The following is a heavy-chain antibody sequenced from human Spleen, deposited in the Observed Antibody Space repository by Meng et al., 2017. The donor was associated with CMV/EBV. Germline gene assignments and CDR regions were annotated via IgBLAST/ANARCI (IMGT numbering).Heavy chain of an antibody. CDR3: ASYSGYSSSWYSYYYYYGMDV. D-gene: IGHD6-13*01. J-gene: IGHJ6*02. Sequence: GESLKISCAASGFTFSSYWMSWVRQAPGKGLEWVANIKQDGSEKYYVDSVKGRFTISRDNAKNSLYLQMNSLRAEGTAVYYCASYSGYSSSWYSYYYYYGMDVWGQGTTVTVSS. V-gene: IGHV3-7*01. CDR2: IKQDGSEK. CDR1: GFTFSSYW.